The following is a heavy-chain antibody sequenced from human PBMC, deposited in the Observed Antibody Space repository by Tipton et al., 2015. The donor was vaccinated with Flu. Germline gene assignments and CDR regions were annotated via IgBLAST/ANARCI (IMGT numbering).Heavy chain of an antibody. V-gene: IGHV3-13*01. CDR1: GSTFSSYD. Sequence: SLRLSCEASGSTFSSYDMHWVRQTTGKGLEWVSGIGSSGDTYFPDSVKGRFTISRDNAKNSVYLQMRSLRAGDTAVYYCARGPLPDSNWYNGMDVWGQGTTVTVFS. J-gene: IGHJ6*02. CDR3: ARGPLPDSNWYNGMDV. D-gene: IGHD6-13*01. CDR2: IGSSGDT.